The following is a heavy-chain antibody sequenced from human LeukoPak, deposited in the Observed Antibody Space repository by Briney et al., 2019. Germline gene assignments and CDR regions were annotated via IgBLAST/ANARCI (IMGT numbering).Heavy chain of an antibody. Sequence: GASVKVSCKASGYTFTSYDINWVRQATGQGLEWMGWMNPNSGNTGYAQKFQGRVTMTRDTSTSTVYMGLSSLRSEDTAVYYCARRDGYNVDYWGQGTLVTVSS. CDR3: ARRDGYNVDY. CDR1: GYTFTSYD. CDR2: MNPNSGNT. V-gene: IGHV1-8*01. D-gene: IGHD5-24*01. J-gene: IGHJ4*02.